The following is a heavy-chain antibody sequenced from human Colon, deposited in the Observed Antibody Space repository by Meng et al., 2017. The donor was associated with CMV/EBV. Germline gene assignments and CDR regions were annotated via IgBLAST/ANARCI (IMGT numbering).Heavy chain of an antibody. D-gene: IGHD2-2*02. CDR1: GFTFSSYE. Sequence: GGSLRLSCAASGFTFSSYEMNWVRQAPGKGLEWVSYISSSGSTIYYADSVKGRFTISRDNAKNSLYLQMNSLRAEDTAIYYCAREPCSTADCYSPGNWFEFWGQGILVTVSS. J-gene: IGHJ5*01. V-gene: IGHV3-48*03. CDR3: AREPCSTADCYSPGNWFEF. CDR2: ISSSGSTI.